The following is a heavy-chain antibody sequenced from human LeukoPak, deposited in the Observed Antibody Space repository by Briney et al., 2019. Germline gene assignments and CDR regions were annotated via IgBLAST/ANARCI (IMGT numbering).Heavy chain of an antibody. CDR2: INPNSGGT. D-gene: IGHD6-19*01. CDR1: GYTFTGYY. CDR3: ARDGPVAGTASFDP. Sequence: ASVKVSCKASGYTFTGYYMHWVRQAPGQGLEWMGWINPNSGGTNYAQKFQGRVTMTRDTSISTAYMELSRLRPDDTAVYYCARDGPVAGTASFDPWGQGTLDTVSS. V-gene: IGHV1-2*02. J-gene: IGHJ5*02.